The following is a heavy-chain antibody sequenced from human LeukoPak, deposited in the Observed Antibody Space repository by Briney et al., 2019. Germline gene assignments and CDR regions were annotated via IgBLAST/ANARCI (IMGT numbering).Heavy chain of an antibody. CDR2: IWYDGSNK. D-gene: IGHD2-21*02. V-gene: IGHV3-33*01. CDR1: GFIFSDYG. J-gene: IGHJ4*02. Sequence: GRSLRLSCAASGFIFSDYGMHWVRQAPGKGLEWVAVIWYDGSNKYYADSVEGRFTISGDNAKNTLYLQMNSLRAEDTAVYYCARGPHIVVVTAIDYWGQGTLVTVSS. CDR3: ARGPHIVVVTAIDY.